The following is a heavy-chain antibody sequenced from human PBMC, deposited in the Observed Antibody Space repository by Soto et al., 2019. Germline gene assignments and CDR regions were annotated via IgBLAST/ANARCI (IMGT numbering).Heavy chain of an antibody. Sequence: GESLKISCKGSGYSFFSHWIGWVRQMPGKGLEWVGIIYPADSETRYSPSFQGQVTISVDKSINTASLKLSSVTAADTAVYYCARGQRSDPFFDYWGQGALVTVSS. V-gene: IGHV5-51*01. CDR3: ARGQRSDPFFDY. CDR2: IYPADSET. J-gene: IGHJ4*02. CDR1: GYSFFSHW.